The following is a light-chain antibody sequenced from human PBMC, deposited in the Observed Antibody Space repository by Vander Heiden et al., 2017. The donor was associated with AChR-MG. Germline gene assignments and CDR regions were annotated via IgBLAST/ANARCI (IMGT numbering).Light chain of an antibody. V-gene: IGLV2-11*01. CDR1: SSDVGAYKY. CDR3: CSYAGSYTWV. J-gene: IGLJ3*02. CDR2: DVN. Sequence: QSALTQPRSVSGSPGQSVTISCTGTSSDVGAYKYVSWYQQHPGKAPKLMIYDVNKRPSGVPDRFSGSKSGNTASLTISGLQAEDEADDYCCSYAGSYTWVFGGGTKLTVL.